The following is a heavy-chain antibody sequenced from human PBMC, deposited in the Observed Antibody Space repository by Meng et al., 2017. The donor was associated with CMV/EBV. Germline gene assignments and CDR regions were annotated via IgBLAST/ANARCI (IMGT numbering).Heavy chain of an antibody. D-gene: IGHD6-13*01. V-gene: IGHV4-39*07. CDR3: ARGRDMYSSSWYPFDY. Sequence: SETLSPTCTVSGGSISSSSYYWGWIRQPPGKGLEWIGSIYYSGSTYYNPSLKSRVTISVDTSKNQFSLKLSSVTAADTAVYYCARGRDMYSSSWYPFDYWGQGTLVTVSS. CDR2: IYYSGST. CDR1: GGSISSSSYY. J-gene: IGHJ4*02.